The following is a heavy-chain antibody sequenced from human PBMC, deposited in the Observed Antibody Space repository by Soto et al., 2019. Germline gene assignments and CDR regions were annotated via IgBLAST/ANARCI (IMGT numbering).Heavy chain of an antibody. CDR1: GYSFSDYF. V-gene: IGHV1-2*02. J-gene: IGHJ6*02. D-gene: IGHD1-26*01. Sequence: QVQLVQSGAEVKKSGASVKVSGKASGYSFSDYFIQWVRQAPGQGLEGVAWINPKTAATNYAKKFQGRVSLTWDTSFSTAYMELTRLRPDDTAVYYCARIKWGLDYYNGMDVWGQGTTVIVSS. CDR3: ARIKWGLDYYNGMDV. CDR2: INPKTAAT.